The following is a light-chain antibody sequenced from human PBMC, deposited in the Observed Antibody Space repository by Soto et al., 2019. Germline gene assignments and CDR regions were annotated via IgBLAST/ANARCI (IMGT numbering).Light chain of an antibody. J-gene: IGLJ1*01. V-gene: IGLV2-14*01. Sequence: QSVLTQPASVSGSPGQSITISCTGTSSDVGGYNYVSWYQLHPGKAPKLIIYEVSNRPSGVSNRFSGSKSSNTASLTISGLQAEDEADYYCSSYTSSTAYVFGTGTKLTVL. CDR2: EVS. CDR1: SSDVGGYNY. CDR3: SSYTSSTAYV.